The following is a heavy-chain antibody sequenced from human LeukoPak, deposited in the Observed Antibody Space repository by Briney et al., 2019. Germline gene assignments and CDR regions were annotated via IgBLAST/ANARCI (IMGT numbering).Heavy chain of an antibody. CDR1: GFTFSSYA. CDR3: AKDPHLLTYWEGYFEYFQH. CDR2: ISYDGSNK. J-gene: IGHJ1*01. D-gene: IGHD2-15*01. V-gene: IGHV3-30-3*01. Sequence: PGRSLRLSCAASGFTFSSYAMHWVRQAPGKGLEWVAVISYDGSNKYYADSVKGRFTISRDNSKNTLYLQMNSLRAEDTAVYYCAKDPHLLTYWEGYFEYFQHWGQGTLVTVSS.